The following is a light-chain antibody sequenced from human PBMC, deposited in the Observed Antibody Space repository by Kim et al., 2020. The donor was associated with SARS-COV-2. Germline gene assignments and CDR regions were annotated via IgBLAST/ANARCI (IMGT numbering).Light chain of an antibody. CDR1: QDISRY. CDR3: KQNYSDSRT. V-gene: IGKV1-39*01. Sequence: DIQMTQSPSSLSASVGDRVTITCRASQDISRYLNWYQQKPGKAPKLLIYTASSLQSGVPSRFTGSGSETDFTLTISSLQPEDFATYYCKQNYSDSRTFGQGTKVDIK. J-gene: IGKJ1*01. CDR2: TAS.